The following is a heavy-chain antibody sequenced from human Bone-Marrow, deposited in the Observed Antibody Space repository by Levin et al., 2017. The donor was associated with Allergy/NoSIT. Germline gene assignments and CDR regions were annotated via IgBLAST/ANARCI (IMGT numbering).Heavy chain of an antibody. Sequence: GSLRLSCPVSGVSISSYYWSWIRQPPGKGLEWIGSIYHSGGTNYNPALESRVTISVDTSKNQVSLKLTSVTAADTAIYYCARGYSSSWFGGRFFESWGQGTLVTVSS. V-gene: IGHV4-59*01. CDR1: GVSISSYY. D-gene: IGHD6-13*01. CDR2: IYHSGGT. J-gene: IGHJ4*02. CDR3: ARGYSSSWFGGRFFES.